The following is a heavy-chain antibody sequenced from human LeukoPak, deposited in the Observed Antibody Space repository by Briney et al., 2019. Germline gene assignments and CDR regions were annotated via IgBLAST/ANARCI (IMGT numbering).Heavy chain of an antibody. J-gene: IGHJ4*02. CDR2: IYPGDSDT. D-gene: IGHD6-19*01. CDR1: GYTFTTYW. CDR3: ARLRKYTSGWYYEY. Sequence: PGESLKISCKGSGYTFTTYWIGWVRQMPGKGLEWMGIIYPGDSDTTYSPSFQGQVTISADKSISNAYLQWGSLKASDTAMYYCARLRKYTSGWYYEYWGQGTLVTDSS. V-gene: IGHV5-51*01.